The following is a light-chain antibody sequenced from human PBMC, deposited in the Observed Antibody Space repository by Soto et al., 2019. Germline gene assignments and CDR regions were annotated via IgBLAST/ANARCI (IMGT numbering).Light chain of an antibody. J-gene: IGKJ4*01. CDR3: QQYNGWPPLT. CDR2: DAS. V-gene: IGKV3-15*01. CDR1: QSVNSN. Sequence: EIVMTQSPATLSVSPGERATLSCRASQSVNSNLAWYRQKPGQAPRLLISDASTRATGGPARFSASGSGTEVTLTISILQSEESGIYYGQQYNGWPPLTFGGGTKVEIK.